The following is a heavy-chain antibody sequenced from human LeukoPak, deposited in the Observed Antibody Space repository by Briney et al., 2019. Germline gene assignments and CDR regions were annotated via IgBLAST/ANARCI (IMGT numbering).Heavy chain of an antibody. CDR2: IIPILGIA. J-gene: IGHJ4*02. CDR1: GDTFNSYT. CDR3: ARGPIVAVRNYFDY. Sequence: SVKVSCKTSGDTFNSYTISWVRQAPGQGLEWMGRIIPILGIANYAQKFQGRVTITADKSTSTAYMELSSLRFEDTAVYHCARGPIVAVRNYFDYWGQGTLVTVSS. V-gene: IGHV1-69*02. D-gene: IGHD3-22*01.